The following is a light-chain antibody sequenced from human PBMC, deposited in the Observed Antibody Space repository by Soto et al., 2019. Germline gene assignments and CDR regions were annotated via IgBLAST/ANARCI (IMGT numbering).Light chain of an antibody. CDR2: DNN. V-gene: IGLV1-51*01. Sequence: QSVLTQPPSVSAAPGQKVTFSCSGSSSNIGKNYVSWYQQLPGTAPKLLIYDNNQRPSGIPDRFSGSKSGTSATLGITELQTGDEADYYCGTWDSSLSAVLFGGGTKVTVL. CDR3: GTWDSSLSAVL. CDR1: SSNIGKNY. J-gene: IGLJ2*01.